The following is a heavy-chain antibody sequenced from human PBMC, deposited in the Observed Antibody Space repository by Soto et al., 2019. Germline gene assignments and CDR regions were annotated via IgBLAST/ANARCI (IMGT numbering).Heavy chain of an antibody. CDR2: ISGSGGST. D-gene: IGHD3-22*01. Sequence: EVQLLESGGGLVQPGGSLRLSCAASGFTFSSYAMSWVRQAPGKGLEWVSAISGSGGSTYYADSVKGRFTISRDNSKNTLYLQMNSLRAEDTAVYYCAKEVPGFDYYDSSGQPGYFDYWGQGTLVTVSS. CDR3: AKEVPGFDYYDSSGQPGYFDY. CDR1: GFTFSSYA. J-gene: IGHJ4*02. V-gene: IGHV3-23*01.